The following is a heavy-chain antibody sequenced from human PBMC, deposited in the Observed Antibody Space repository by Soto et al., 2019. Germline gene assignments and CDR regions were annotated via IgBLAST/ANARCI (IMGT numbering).Heavy chain of an antibody. CDR3: AKKPVLVGVAELDY. CDR1: GFTFSSYA. Sequence: GGSLRLSCAASGFTFSSYAMSWVRQAPGKGLEWVSAISGSGGSTYYADSVKGRFTISRDNSKNTLYLQMNSLRAEDTAVYYCAKKPVLVGVAELDYWGQGTLVTVSS. J-gene: IGHJ4*02. CDR2: ISGSGGST. V-gene: IGHV3-23*01. D-gene: IGHD3-3*01.